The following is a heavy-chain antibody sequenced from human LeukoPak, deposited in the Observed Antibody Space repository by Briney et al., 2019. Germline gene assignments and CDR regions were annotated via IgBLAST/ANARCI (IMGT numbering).Heavy chain of an antibody. D-gene: IGHD6-13*01. J-gene: IGHJ4*02. V-gene: IGHV1-2*02. CDR1: GYTFTGYY. CDR2: INPNSDGT. CDR3: ARAPRGIAAAGNDY. Sequence: ASVKVSCKASGYTFTGYYMHWVRRAPGQGLEWMGWINPNSDGTNYAQKFQGRVTMTRDTSISTAYMELSRLRSDDTAVYYCARAPRGIAAAGNDYWGQGTLVTVSS.